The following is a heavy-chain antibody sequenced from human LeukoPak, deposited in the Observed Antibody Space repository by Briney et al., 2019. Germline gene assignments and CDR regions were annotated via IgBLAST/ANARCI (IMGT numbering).Heavy chain of an antibody. V-gene: IGHV3-48*04. CDR1: GFTFSSYN. CDR3: ARVGRWLQLRAFDY. J-gene: IGHJ4*02. Sequence: GGSLRLSCAASGFTFSSYNMNWVRQAPGKGLEWVSYISSSGSTIYYADSVKGRFTISRDNAKNSLYLQMNSLRAEDTAVYYCARVGRWLQLRAFDYWGQGTLVTVSS. D-gene: IGHD5-24*01. CDR2: ISSSGSTI.